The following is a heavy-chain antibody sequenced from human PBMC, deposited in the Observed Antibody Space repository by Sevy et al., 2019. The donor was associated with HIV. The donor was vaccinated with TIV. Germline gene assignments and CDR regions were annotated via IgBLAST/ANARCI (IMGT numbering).Heavy chain of an antibody. CDR2: IWYDGSNK. CDR3: ARGRGLISDNFDY. V-gene: IGHV3-33*01. Sequence: GGSLRLSCAASGFTFSSYGMHWVRQAPGKGLEWVAVIWYDGSNKYYADSVKGRFTISRDNSKNTLYLQMNSLRAEDTAVNYCARGRGLISDNFDYWGQGTLVTVSS. D-gene: IGHD3-16*01. J-gene: IGHJ4*02. CDR1: GFTFSSYG.